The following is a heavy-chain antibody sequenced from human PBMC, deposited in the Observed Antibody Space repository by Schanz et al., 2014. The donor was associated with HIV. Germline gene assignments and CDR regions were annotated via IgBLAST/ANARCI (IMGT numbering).Heavy chain of an antibody. V-gene: IGHV3-30*18. CDR3: AKDRNYYDDRYIGKGNYYYYYGMDV. D-gene: IGHD3-22*01. CDR1: GFTFSTYG. Sequence: QVQLVESGGGVAQPGRSLRLSCAASGFTFSTYGMHWVRQAPGKGLEWVAVISYDGRNKYYAYSVKGRFTISRDNSKNTLYLQLKSLRAEDRAVYYCAKDRNYYDDRYIGKGNYYYYYGMDVWGQGTTVTVSS. CDR2: ISYDGRNK. J-gene: IGHJ6*02.